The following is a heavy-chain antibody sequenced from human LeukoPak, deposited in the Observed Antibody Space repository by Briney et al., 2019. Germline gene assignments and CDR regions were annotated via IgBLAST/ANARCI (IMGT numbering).Heavy chain of an antibody. CDR3: ARSRTVVVSPLPLLGMDV. J-gene: IGHJ6*02. Sequence: GGSLRLSCAASGFTFSSYAMSWVRQAPGKGLEWVSAISGSGGSTYYADSVKGRFTISRDNSKNTLYLQMNSLRAEDTAVYYCARSRTVVVSPLPLLGMDVWGQGTMVTVSS. V-gene: IGHV3-23*01. CDR2: ISGSGGST. CDR1: GFTFSSYA. D-gene: IGHD2-15*01.